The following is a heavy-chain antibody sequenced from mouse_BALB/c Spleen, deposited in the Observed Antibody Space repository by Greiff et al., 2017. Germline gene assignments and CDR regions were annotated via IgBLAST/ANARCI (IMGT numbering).Heavy chain of an antibody. CDR3: ARFDYDDAMDY. D-gene: IGHD2-4*01. CDR1: GYSITSGYY. V-gene: IGHV3-6*02. J-gene: IGHJ4*01. Sequence: EVQRVESGPGLVKPSQSLSLTCSVTGYSITSGYYWNWIRQFPGNKLEWMGYISYDGSNNYNPSLKNRISITRDTSKNQFFLKLNSVTTEDTATYYCARFDYDDAMDYWGQGTSVTVSS. CDR2: ISYDGSN.